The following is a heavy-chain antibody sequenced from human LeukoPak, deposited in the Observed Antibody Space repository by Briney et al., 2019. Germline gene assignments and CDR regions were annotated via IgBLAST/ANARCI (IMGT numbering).Heavy chain of an antibody. CDR3: AKGQRDSRLCDFDY. CDR1: GFTFSTYT. D-gene: IGHD6-25*01. CDR2: IGSSGGGI. V-gene: IGHV3-23*01. Sequence: GGSLRLSCAASGFTFSTYTMYWVRHPPGKRLEWVSIIGSSGGGIHYADSVKGRFTISRDNSKNALYLQMNSLRVEDTAVYYCAKGQRDSRLCDFDYWGQGTLVTVSS. J-gene: IGHJ4*02.